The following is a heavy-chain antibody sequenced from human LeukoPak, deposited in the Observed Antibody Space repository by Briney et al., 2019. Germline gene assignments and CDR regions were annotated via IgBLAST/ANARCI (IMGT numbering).Heavy chain of an antibody. CDR3: AKDFTYGSGPLDY. Sequence: PGTSLRLSCAASGFSFNSYAMHWVRQAPGKGLEWVTLIWFDGSNKYYTDSVKGRFTISRDNSKNAVYLQMNNLRAEDTAIYYCAKDFTYGSGPLDYWGQGILVTVSS. CDR1: GFSFNSYA. V-gene: IGHV3-33*06. D-gene: IGHD3-10*01. J-gene: IGHJ4*02. CDR2: IWFDGSNK.